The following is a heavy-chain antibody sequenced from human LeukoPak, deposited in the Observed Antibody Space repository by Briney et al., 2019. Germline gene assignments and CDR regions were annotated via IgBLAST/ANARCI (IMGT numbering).Heavy chain of an antibody. CDR3: ARDWSDGFDY. Sequence: GGSLRLSCAASGFTFSDYYMIWMRQAPGKGLEWVSYISDSTNTIYYADSVKGRFTISRDNAKSSLYLQMNSLRAEDTAVYYCARDWSDGFDYWGQGTLVTVSS. CDR2: ISDSTNTI. J-gene: IGHJ4*02. V-gene: IGHV3-11*04. D-gene: IGHD3-3*01. CDR1: GFTFSDYY.